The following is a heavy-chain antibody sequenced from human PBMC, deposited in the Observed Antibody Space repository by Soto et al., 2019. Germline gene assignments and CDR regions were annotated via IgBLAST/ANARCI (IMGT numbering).Heavy chain of an antibody. J-gene: IGHJ4*02. CDR1: GFTFSGSA. V-gene: IGHV3-73*01. D-gene: IGHD5-18*01. CDR2: IRSKANSYAT. CDR3: TSGYSYGLPGFDY. Sequence: EVQLVESGGGLVQPGGSLKLCCAASGFTFSGSAMHWVRQASGKGLEWVGGIRSKANSYATAYAASVKGRFTISRDHSKNTAYLQMNSLKTEDTAVYYCTSGYSYGLPGFDYWGQGTLVTVSS.